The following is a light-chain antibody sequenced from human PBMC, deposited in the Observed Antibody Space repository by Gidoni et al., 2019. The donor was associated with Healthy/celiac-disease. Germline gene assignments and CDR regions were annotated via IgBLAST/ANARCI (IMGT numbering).Light chain of an antibody. CDR3: QQYYSTPRT. J-gene: IGKJ1*01. CDR1: QSVLYSSNNKTY. CDR2: WAS. Sequence: DIVMPQSPDSLAVSLGERATINCKSSQSVLYSSNNKTYLAWYQQKPGQPPKLLIYWASTRESGVPDRFSGSGSGTDFTLTISSLQAEDVAVYYCQQYYSTPRTFGQGTKVEIK. V-gene: IGKV4-1*01.